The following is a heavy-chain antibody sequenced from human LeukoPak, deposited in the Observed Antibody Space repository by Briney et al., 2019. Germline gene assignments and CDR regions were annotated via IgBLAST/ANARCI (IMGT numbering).Heavy chain of an antibody. Sequence: ASVKVSCKASGYTFTGYYMHWVRQAPGQGLEWMGWISPNSGGTNYAQKFQGRVTMTRDTSISTAYMELSRLRSDDTAVYYCARDGGYCSGGSCYSDFDYWGQGTLVTVSS. J-gene: IGHJ4*02. CDR2: ISPNSGGT. CDR3: ARDGGYCSGGSCYSDFDY. CDR1: GYTFTGYY. D-gene: IGHD2-15*01. V-gene: IGHV1-2*02.